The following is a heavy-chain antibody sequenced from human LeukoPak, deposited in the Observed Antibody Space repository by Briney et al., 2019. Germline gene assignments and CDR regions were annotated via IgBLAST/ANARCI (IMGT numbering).Heavy chain of an antibody. J-gene: IGHJ4*02. CDR3: ARGGDGPIDY. CDR1: GGSFSGYY. V-gene: IGHV4-34*01. CDR2: INHSGST. Sequence: PSETLSLTCAVYGGSFSGYYWSWIRQPPGKGLEWIGEINHSGSTNYNLSLKSRVTISVDTSKNQFSLKLSSVTAADTAVYYCARGGDGPIDYWGQGTPVTVSS. D-gene: IGHD5-24*01.